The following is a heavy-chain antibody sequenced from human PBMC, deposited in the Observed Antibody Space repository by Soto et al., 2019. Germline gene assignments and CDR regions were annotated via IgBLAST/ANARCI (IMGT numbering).Heavy chain of an antibody. CDR2: ISGSGGST. D-gene: IGHD3-3*01. Sequence: GGSLRLSCAASGSTFSSYAMSWVRQAPGKGLEWVSAISGSGGSTYYADSVKGRFTISRDNSKNTLYLQMNSLRAEDTAVYYCAKASYYDFWSGYLNYWGQGTLVTVSS. CDR1: GSTFSSYA. V-gene: IGHV3-23*01. CDR3: AKASYYDFWSGYLNY. J-gene: IGHJ4*02.